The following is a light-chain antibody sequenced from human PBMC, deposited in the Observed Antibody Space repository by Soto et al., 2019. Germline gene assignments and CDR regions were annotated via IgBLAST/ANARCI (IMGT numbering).Light chain of an antibody. CDR2: EDD. V-gene: IGLV6-57*04. J-gene: IGLJ2*01. CDR1: SGSIANNY. Sequence: NFMLTQPHSVSESPGKTVVLSCTRSSGSIANNYVQWFQKRPDSAPITVIYEDDQRPSAVPDRFSGSIDSSSNSASLTISGLKTEDEADYYCHSYDGSIQVFGGGTKVTVL. CDR3: HSYDGSIQV.